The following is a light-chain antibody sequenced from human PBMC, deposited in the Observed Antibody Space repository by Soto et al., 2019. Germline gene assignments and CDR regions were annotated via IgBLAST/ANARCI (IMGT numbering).Light chain of an antibody. V-gene: IGLV3-21*02. CDR3: QLWDTISDRYV. CDR1: RVGTES. Sequence: SSELTQPRSVSVSPGQTARITCGGGRVGTESVHWYQQKPGQAPVLVVYDDSNRPSGIPERFSGSNSANTATLTITRVAAGDEADYYCQLWDTISDRYVFGTGTKVTVL. J-gene: IGLJ1*01. CDR2: DDS.